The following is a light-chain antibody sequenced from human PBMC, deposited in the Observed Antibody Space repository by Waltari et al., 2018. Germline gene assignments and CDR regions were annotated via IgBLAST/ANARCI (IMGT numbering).Light chain of an antibody. V-gene: IGKV3-20*01. CDR1: QSVSSSY. CDR3: QQYGSSPLYT. J-gene: IGKJ2*01. Sequence: EIVLTQSPGTLSLSPGERATLSCSASQSVSSSYLAWYQQKPGQAPRLLIYGASSRATGIPDRFSGSGSGTDFTLTISRLEPEDVAVYYCQQYGSSPLYTFGQGTKLEIK. CDR2: GAS.